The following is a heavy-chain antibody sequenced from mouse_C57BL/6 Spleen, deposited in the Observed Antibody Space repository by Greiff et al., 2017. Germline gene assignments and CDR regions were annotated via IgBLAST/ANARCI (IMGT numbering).Heavy chain of an antibody. CDR2: INPNNGGT. CDR1: GYTFTDYY. V-gene: IGHV1-26*01. J-gene: IGHJ2*01. D-gene: IGHD2-3*01. CDR3: ARHDGYLYYFDY. Sequence: VQLQQSGPELVKPGASVKISCKASGYTFTDYYMNWVKQSHGKSLEWIGDINPNNGGTSYNQKFKGKATLTVDKSTSTAYMELRSLTSEDSAVYYCARHDGYLYYFDYWGQGTTLTVSS.